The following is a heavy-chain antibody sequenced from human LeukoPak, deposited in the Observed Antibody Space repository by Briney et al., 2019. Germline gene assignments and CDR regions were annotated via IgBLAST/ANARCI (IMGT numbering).Heavy chain of an antibody. V-gene: IGHV4-4*07. CDR2: IYFSGST. CDR3: ARGTLRLFDY. CDR1: GGSISSYH. J-gene: IGHJ4*02. Sequence: WETLALTCTVSGGSISSYHWSWIRQPAGKGLEWIGRIYFSGSTNYNPSLKSRVTMSVDTSKNQFSLKLSSVTAADTAVYFCARGTLRLFDYWGQGTLVTVSS. D-gene: IGHD5/OR15-5a*01.